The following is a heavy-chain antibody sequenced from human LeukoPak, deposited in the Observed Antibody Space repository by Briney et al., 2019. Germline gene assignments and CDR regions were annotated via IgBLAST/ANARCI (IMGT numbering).Heavy chain of an antibody. J-gene: IGHJ4*02. V-gene: IGHV1-69*01. CDR1: GGTFSSYA. CDR2: SIPIFGTA. CDR3: ARNKRAYCSRTSCYNRNFDY. Sequence: ASVKVSCKASGGTFSSYAISWGRQAPGQGLEWMGGSIPIFGTANYAQKFHGRGTITADESTSTAYMELSSLRSEDTAASYCARNKRAYCSRTSCYNRNFDYWGQGTLVTVSS. D-gene: IGHD2-2*02.